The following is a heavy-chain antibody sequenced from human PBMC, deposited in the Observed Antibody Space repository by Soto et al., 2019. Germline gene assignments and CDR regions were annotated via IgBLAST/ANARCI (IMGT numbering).Heavy chain of an antibody. D-gene: IGHD3-3*01. Sequence: SETLSLTCAVYGGSFSGYYWSWIRQPPGKGLEWIGEINHSGRTNYNPSLKRRVIISVDTSKNQFSLKLSSVTAAVTAVYYCERVSIDFWSGYYSYYYYGMDVWGQGTTVTVSS. V-gene: IGHV4-34*01. CDR3: ERVSIDFWSGYYSYYYYGMDV. J-gene: IGHJ6*02. CDR1: GGSFSGYY. CDR2: INHSGRT.